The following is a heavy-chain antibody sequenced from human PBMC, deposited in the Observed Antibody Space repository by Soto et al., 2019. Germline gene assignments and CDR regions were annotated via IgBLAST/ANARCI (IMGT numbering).Heavy chain of an antibody. V-gene: IGHV3-74*01. Sequence: EVQLVESGGGLVQPGGSLRLSCAASGFTFSSHWMHWVRQAPGKGLVWVSRIHSDGSITGYADSVKGRFTLSRDNAKNTLYLHMNSLRAEDTAVYYCTRDRTTVTLFDSWGQGTLVTVSS. CDR3: TRDRTTVTLFDS. D-gene: IGHD4-17*01. J-gene: IGHJ4*02. CDR2: IHSDGSIT. CDR1: GFTFSSHW.